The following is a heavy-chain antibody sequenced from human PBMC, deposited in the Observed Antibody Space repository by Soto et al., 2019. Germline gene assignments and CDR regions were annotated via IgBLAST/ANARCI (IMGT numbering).Heavy chain of an antibody. Sequence: PSQTLSLTYTVARDSSSSFYWIWIRQSPGKGLEWIGYTDYSGNTNYNPSLKSRVTISGDTSKNQFSLRLSSVTAADMAVYHCARAVGDPLYDLDYWGKGTLVTVSS. J-gene: IGHJ4*02. CDR1: RDSSSSFY. D-gene: IGHD6-19*01. CDR2: TDYSGNT. V-gene: IGHV4-59*08. CDR3: ARAVGDPLYDLDY.